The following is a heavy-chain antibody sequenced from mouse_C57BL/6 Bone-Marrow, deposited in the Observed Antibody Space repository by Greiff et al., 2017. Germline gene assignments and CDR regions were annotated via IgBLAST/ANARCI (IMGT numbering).Heavy chain of an antibody. CDR3: ARSNYYGGNY. D-gene: IGHD1-1*01. CDR2: IYPSDSET. V-gene: IGHV1-61*01. J-gene: IGHJ2*01. Sequence: QVHVKQPGAELVRPGSSVKLSCKASGYTFTSYWMDWVKQRPGQGLEWIGNIYPSDSETHYNQKFKDKATLTVDKSSSTAYMQLSSLTSEDSAVYYCARSNYYGGNYWGQGTTLTVSS. CDR1: GYTFTSYW.